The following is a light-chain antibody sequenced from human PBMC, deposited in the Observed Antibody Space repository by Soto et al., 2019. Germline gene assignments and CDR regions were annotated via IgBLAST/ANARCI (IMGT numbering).Light chain of an antibody. CDR2: DAS. V-gene: IGKV1-33*01. Sequence: DIQMTQSPSSLSASLGDRVTITCQASQDISNYLNWYQHKLGKAPKLLIYDASNLETGVPSRFSGSGSRTDFTLTISCLQSEDFATYYCQQYYSYPRTFGQGTKVDI. J-gene: IGKJ1*01. CDR3: QQYYSYPRT. CDR1: QDISNY.